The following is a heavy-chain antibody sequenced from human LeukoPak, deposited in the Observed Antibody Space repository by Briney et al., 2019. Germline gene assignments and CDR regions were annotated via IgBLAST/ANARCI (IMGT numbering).Heavy chain of an antibody. CDR2: INPNIGAT. V-gene: IGHV1-2*02. CDR3: ARGQVTDDLDY. D-gene: IGHD1-14*01. Sequence: ASVKVSCKASGYTFTGYFMHWVRQPPRQGLEWMGWINPNIGATKYARKFQGRVTMTRDTSISTAYMELSRLRSDDTAVYYCARGQVTDDLDYWGQGTLVTVSS. CDR1: GYTFTGYF. J-gene: IGHJ4*02.